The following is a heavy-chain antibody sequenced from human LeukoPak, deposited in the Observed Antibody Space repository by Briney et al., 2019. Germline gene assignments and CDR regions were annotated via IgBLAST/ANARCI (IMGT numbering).Heavy chain of an antibody. V-gene: IGHV1-24*01. D-gene: IGHD2-15*01. CDR1: GYTLTEFS. Sequence: ASVKVSCKVSGYTLTEFSMHWVRQAPGKGLEWMGGFDPEDGETIYAQKFQGRVTMTEDTSTDTAYMELSSLRSEDTAVYYCATDSDCSGGSCYAVDWFDPWGQGTLVTVSS. CDR2: FDPEDGET. CDR3: ATDSDCSGGSCYAVDWFDP. J-gene: IGHJ5*02.